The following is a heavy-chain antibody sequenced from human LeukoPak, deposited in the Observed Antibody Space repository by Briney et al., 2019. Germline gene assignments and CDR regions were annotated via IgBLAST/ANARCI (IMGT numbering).Heavy chain of an antibody. J-gene: IGHJ4*01. CDR3: ARGAEYYAILRGYAGYSDY. CDR1: GYSISNGYY. CDR2: ISHRGST. D-gene: IGHD3-9*01. Sequence: SETLSLTCTVSGYSISNGYYWGWIRQPPGKGLEWVGSISHRGSTYYNPSLRSRITISLDRSKQKFSLKLTSVTAADTAVYFCARGAEYYAILRGYAGYSDYWGQGISVTVSS. V-gene: IGHV4-38-2*02.